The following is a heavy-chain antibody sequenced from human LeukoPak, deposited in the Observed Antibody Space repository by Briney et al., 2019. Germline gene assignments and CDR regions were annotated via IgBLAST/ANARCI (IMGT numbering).Heavy chain of an antibody. J-gene: IGHJ4*02. CDR2: IGTAGDT. CDR1: GFTFSSYD. Sequence: GGSLRLSCAASGFTFSSYDMHWVRQATGKGLEWVSTIGTAGDTYYPGSVKGRFTISRESAKNSLYLQMNSLRAGDTAVYYCARGYDILTGDNYFDYWGQGTLVTVSS. D-gene: IGHD3-9*01. V-gene: IGHV3-13*01. CDR3: ARGYDILTGDNYFDY.